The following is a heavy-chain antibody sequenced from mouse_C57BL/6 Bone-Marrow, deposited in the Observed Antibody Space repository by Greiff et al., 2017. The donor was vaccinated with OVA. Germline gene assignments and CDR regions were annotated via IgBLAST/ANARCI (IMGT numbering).Heavy chain of an antibody. J-gene: IGHJ4*01. V-gene: IGHV5-9-1*02. CDR2: ISSGGDYI. Sequence: DVHLVESGEGLVKPGGSLKLSCAASGFTFSSYAMSWVRQTPEKRLEWVAYISSGGDYIYYADTVKGRFTISRDNARNTLYLQMSSLKSEDTAMYYCTRVPYYYGSSFWAMDYWGQGTSVTVSS. CDR1: GFTFSSYA. CDR3: TRVPYYYGSSFWAMDY. D-gene: IGHD1-1*01.